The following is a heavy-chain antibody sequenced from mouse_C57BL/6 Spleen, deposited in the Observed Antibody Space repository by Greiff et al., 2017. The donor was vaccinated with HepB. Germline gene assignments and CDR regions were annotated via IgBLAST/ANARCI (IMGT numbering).Heavy chain of an antibody. CDR3: ASLSGTGYFDY. V-gene: IGHV3-6*01. CDR1: GYSITSGYY. CDR2: ISYDGSN. D-gene: IGHD4-1*01. Sequence: EVQLVESGPGLVKPSQSLSLTCSVTGYSITSGYYWNWIRQFPGNKLEWMGYISYDGSNNYNPSLKNRISITRDTSKNQFFLKLNSVTTEDTATYYCASLSGTGYFDYWGQGTTLTVSS. J-gene: IGHJ2*01.